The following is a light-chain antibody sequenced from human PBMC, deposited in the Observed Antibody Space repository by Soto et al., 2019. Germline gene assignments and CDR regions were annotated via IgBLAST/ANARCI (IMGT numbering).Light chain of an antibody. CDR1: QSVSSSH. J-gene: IGKJ4*01. V-gene: IGKV3-15*01. Sequence: EIVLTQFPGTLSLSPGERATLPCRASQSVSSSHLAWYQQKPGQAPRLLIYGASTRATGIPARFSGSGAGTEFTLTISSLQSEDFAVYYCQQYNNWPLAFGGGTKV. CDR3: QQYNNWPLA. CDR2: GAS.